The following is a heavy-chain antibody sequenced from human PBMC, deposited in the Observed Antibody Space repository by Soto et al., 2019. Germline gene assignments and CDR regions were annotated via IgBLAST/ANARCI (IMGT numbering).Heavy chain of an antibody. CDR2: IYNRGNT. D-gene: IGHD3-22*01. J-gene: IGHJ5*02. V-gene: IGHV4-31*03. CDR1: GGSISSGDYY. CDR3: ARRYYDSTAGFDP. Sequence: SETLSLTCTVSGGSISSGDYYWSWILQLPGKGLEWIGYIYNRGNTFYNPSLKSRVTISVDTSKNQFSLKLSSVTAADTAVYYCARRYYDSTAGFDPWGQGTLVTSPQ.